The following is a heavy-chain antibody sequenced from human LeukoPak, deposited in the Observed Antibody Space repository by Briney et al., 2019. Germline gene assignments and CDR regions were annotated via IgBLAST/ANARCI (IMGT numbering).Heavy chain of an antibody. J-gene: IGHJ4*02. Sequence: GGSLRLSCAASGFTFSSYDIHWVRQAPGKGLEGVAFIRYDGSNKYYADSVKGRFTISRDNSKNTLYLQMNSLRAEDTAVYYCAREGGQWLVSDYWGQGTLVTVSS. D-gene: IGHD6-19*01. V-gene: IGHV3-30*02. CDR1: GFTFSSYD. CDR3: AREGGQWLVSDY. CDR2: IRYDGSNK.